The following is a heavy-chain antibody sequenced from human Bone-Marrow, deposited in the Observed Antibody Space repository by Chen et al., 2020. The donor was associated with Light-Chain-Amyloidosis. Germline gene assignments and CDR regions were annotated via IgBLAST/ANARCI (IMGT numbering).Heavy chain of an antibody. Sequence: EVQLEQSGPEVKKRGESLKISCKGSGYTFPNYWTGWVRQMPGKGLEWMGVIYPDDSDARYSPSFEGQVTISADKSITTAYLQWRSLKASDTAMYYCARRRDGYNFDYWGQGTLVTVSS. V-gene: IGHV5-51*01. D-gene: IGHD5-12*01. CDR3: ARRRDGYNFDY. J-gene: IGHJ4*02. CDR1: GYTFPNYW. CDR2: IYPDDSDA.